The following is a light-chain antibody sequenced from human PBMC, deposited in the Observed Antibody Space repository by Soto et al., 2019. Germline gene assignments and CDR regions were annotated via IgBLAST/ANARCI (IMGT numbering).Light chain of an antibody. Sequence: EIVLTQSPATLSLSPGERATLSCRASQSVGSYLGWYQQKPGQAPRLLIYDASNRATGTPDRFSGTGSETAFTLAISRLEPGDFAVYYCQQYVTSPAITFGQGTRLEIK. CDR2: DAS. CDR3: QQYVTSPAIT. V-gene: IGKV3-20*01. J-gene: IGKJ5*01. CDR1: QSVGSY.